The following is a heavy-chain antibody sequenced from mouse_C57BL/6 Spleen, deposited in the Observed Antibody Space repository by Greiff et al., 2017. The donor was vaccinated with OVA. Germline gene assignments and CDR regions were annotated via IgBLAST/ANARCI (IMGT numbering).Heavy chain of an antibody. CDR1: GFTFTDYY. D-gene: IGHD1-1*01. CDR2: IRNKANGYTT. CDR3: ARYYYGSSSYAMDY. Sequence: EVKLVESGGGLVQPGGSLSLSCAASGFTFTDYYMSWVRQPPGKALEWLGFIRNKANGYTTEYSASVKGRFTIYRDNSQSILYLQMNALRAEDSATYYCARYYYGSSSYAMDYWGQGTSVTVSS. J-gene: IGHJ4*01. V-gene: IGHV7-3*01.